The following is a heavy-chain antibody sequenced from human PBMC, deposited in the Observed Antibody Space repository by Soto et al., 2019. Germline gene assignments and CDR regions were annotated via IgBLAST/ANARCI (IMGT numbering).Heavy chain of an antibody. CDR3: AREQLWTYFDY. J-gene: IGHJ4*02. CDR1: GYTFTSYY. Sequence: ASVKVSCKASGYTFTSYYMHWVRQAPGQGLEWMGIINPSGGSTSYAQKFQGRVTITSETSASTAYMELSSLTSEDTAVYYCAREQLWTYFDYWGQGTLVTVSS. V-gene: IGHV1-46*01. CDR2: INPSGGST. D-gene: IGHD5-18*01.